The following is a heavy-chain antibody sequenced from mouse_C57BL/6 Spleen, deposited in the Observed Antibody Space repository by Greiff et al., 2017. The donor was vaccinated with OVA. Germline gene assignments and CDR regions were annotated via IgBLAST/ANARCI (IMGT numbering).Heavy chain of an antibody. CDR1: GYTFTSYW. J-gene: IGHJ4*01. V-gene: IGHV1-61*01. CDR3: ARRGSNYGSAMDY. Sequence: QVQLQQPGAELVRPGSSVKLSCKASGYTFTSYWMDWVKQRPGQGLEWIGNIYPSDSETHYNQKFKDKATLTVDKSSSTAYMQLSSLTSEDSAVYYCARRGSNYGSAMDYWGQGTSVTVSS. D-gene: IGHD2-5*01. CDR2: IYPSDSET.